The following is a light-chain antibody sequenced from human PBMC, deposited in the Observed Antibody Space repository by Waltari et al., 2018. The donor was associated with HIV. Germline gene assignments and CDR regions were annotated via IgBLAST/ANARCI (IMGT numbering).Light chain of an antibody. J-gene: IGKJ1*01. V-gene: IGKV3-11*01. Sequence: EFVLTQSPATLSLSPGERAILACRARQSVSIYLGWYQQQPGQAPRLLIYDVSKRATGIPARFSGSGSGTDFTLTISSLEPEDFAIYYCQQRSKWTFGQGTRVELK. CDR1: QSVSIY. CDR2: DVS. CDR3: QQRSKWT.